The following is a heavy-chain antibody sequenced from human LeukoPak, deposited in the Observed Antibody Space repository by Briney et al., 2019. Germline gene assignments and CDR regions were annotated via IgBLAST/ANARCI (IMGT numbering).Heavy chain of an antibody. CDR1: GFTFDDYA. CDR2: ISWNSGSI. J-gene: IGHJ3*02. Sequence: GGSLRLSCAASGFTFDDYAMHWVRQAPGKGLEWVSGISWNSGSIGYADSVKGRFTISRDNAKNSLYLQMNSLRAEDTALYYCAKDGDGGNSFGAFDIWGQGTMVTVSS. D-gene: IGHD4-23*01. V-gene: IGHV3-9*01. CDR3: AKDGDGGNSFGAFDI.